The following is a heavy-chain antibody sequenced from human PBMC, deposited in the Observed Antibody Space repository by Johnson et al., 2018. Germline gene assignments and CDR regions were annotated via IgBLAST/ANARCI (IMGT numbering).Heavy chain of an antibody. V-gene: IGHV3-33*01. CDR1: GFTFSSYG. Sequence: QVQLVQSGGGVVQPGRSLRLSCAASGFTFSSYGMHWVRQAPGKGLEWVAVIWYDGSNKYYADSVKGRFTISRDNSKNTLYLQMNSLRAEDTALYYCARSPIDLNPTYYFDYWGQGTLVTVSS. D-gene: IGHD1-26*01. CDR3: ARSPIDLNPTYYFDY. CDR2: IWYDGSNK. J-gene: IGHJ4*02.